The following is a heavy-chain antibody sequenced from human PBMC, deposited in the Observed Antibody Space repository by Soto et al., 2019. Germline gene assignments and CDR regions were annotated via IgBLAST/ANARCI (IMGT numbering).Heavy chain of an antibody. CDR2: IYPGDSDT. V-gene: IGHV5-51*01. CDR3: ARQSDLEWLLSQYYFDY. J-gene: IGHJ4*02. CDR1: GYRFTSYW. Sequence: PGESLKISCKGSGYRFTSYWIGWVRQMPGKGLEWMGIIYPGDSDTRYSPSFQGQVTISADKSISTAYLQWSSLKASDTAMYYCARQSDLEWLLSQYYFDYWGQGTLVTVSS. D-gene: IGHD3-3*01.